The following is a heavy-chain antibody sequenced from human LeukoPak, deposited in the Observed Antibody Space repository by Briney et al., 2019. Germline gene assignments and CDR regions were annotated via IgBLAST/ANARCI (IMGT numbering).Heavy chain of an antibody. Sequence: GGSLRLSCAASGFTVTDYAMTWIRQSPGKGLEWVSVIYNNGATYYADSVNGRFTISRDNSKNMVYLEMNDLRVEDTAVYCARDSANYHFAFWGQGTLVTVSS. D-gene: IGHD4/OR15-4a*01. CDR2: IYNNGAT. J-gene: IGHJ4*02. CDR3: ARDSANYHFAF. CDR1: GFTVTDYA. V-gene: IGHV3-66*01.